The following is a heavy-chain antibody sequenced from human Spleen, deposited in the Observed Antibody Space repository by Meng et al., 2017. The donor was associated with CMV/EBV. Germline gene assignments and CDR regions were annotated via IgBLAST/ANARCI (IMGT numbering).Heavy chain of an antibody. CDR3: AHGDYVDY. V-gene: IGHV4-59*02. D-gene: IGHD4-17*01. Sequence: SETLSLTCTVSGGSVRSDYWSWIRQPPGKGLEWIGYMYHSRGSNYNPSLENRVTISGDTSKNQFSLNLRSVTAADTAVYYCAHGDYVDYWGQGTLVTVSS. CDR1: GGSVRSDY. J-gene: IGHJ4*02. CDR2: MYHSRGS.